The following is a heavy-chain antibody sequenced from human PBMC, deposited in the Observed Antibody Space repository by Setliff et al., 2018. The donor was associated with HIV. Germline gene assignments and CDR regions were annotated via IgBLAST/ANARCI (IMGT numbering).Heavy chain of an antibody. CDR2: IYYSGST. CDR1: GGSITSYF. D-gene: IGHD3-10*01. Sequence: SETLSLTCTVSGGSITSYFWSWIRQPPGKGLEWIGYIYYSGSTNDNPSLKSRVTISLDKSKNHFSLELRSVTAADTAVYYCARVITMVWTTFDPWGQGTLVTVSS. CDR3: ARVITMVWTTFDP. J-gene: IGHJ5*02. V-gene: IGHV4-59*12.